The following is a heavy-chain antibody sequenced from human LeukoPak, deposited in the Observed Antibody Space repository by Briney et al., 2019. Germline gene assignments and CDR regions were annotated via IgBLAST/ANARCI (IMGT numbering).Heavy chain of an antibody. J-gene: IGHJ5*02. CDR1: GYTFTSYG. V-gene: IGHV1-18*01. CDR2: ISAYNGNT. Sequence: GASVKVSCKASGYTFTSYGISWVRQAPGQGLEWMGWISAYNGNTNYAQKLQGRVTMTTDTSTSTGYMELRSLRSDDTAVYYCARDYAPGMVRGVTQKYNWFDPWGQGTLVTVSS. D-gene: IGHD3-10*01. CDR3: ARDYAPGMVRGVTQKYNWFDP.